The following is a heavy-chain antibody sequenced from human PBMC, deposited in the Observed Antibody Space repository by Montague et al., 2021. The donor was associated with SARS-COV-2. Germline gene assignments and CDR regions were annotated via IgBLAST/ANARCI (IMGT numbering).Heavy chain of an antibody. J-gene: IGHJ3*02. CDR3: ARDAGYNWNTEAYALDM. CDR1: GFSLSSYS. D-gene: IGHD1/OR15-1a*01. CDR2: FSGSSTKM. Sequence: SLRLSCAASGFSLSSYSMNWVRQAPGKGLEWVSYFSGSSTKMNFADSEKGRFTISRDIAKNSLYLQMDSLTDEDTAVYYCARDAGYNWNTEAYALDMWGQGTMVVVSS. V-gene: IGHV3-48*02.